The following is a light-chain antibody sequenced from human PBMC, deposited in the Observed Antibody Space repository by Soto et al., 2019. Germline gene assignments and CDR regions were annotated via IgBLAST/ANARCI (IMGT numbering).Light chain of an antibody. CDR1: QSVSSSF. V-gene: IGKV3-20*01. CDR3: QQYGSSPRT. Sequence: EIGFAQSPGTPSLSPGERATLACGASQSVSSSFLAWYQQKVGQAPRLLIYGASSRATGIPDRFSGSGSGTDFTLTISRLEPEDFAVYYCQQYGSSPRTFGQGTRLEIK. J-gene: IGKJ5*01. CDR2: GAS.